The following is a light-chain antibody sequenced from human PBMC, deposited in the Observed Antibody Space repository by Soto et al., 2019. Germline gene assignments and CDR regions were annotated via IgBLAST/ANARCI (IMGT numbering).Light chain of an antibody. V-gene: IGLV2-11*01. CDR1: SSDVGGYNY. CDR3: CSCAGNRVWV. CDR2: DVS. Sequence: QSALTQPRSVSGAPGQSVTISCTGTSSDVGGYNYVSWYQQHPGKAPKLMIYDVSKWPSGVPDRCSGSKSGTTASLTISDLQDEAEDDYYYCSCAGNRVWVFGGGTKLTVL. J-gene: IGLJ3*02.